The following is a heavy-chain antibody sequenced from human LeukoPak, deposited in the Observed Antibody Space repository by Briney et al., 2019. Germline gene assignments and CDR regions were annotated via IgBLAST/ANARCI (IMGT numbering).Heavy chain of an antibody. D-gene: IGHD3-22*01. J-gene: IGHJ4*02. CDR2: INPSGGST. Sequence: EASVKVSCKASGYTFTSYYMHWVRQAPGQGLEWMGIINPSGGSTSYAQKFQGRVTMTRDTSTSTVYMELSSLRSEDTAVYYCARDQYYDSSGRPTRNFDYWGQGTLVTVSS. CDR3: ARDQYYDSSGRPTRNFDY. V-gene: IGHV1-46*01. CDR1: GYTFTSYY.